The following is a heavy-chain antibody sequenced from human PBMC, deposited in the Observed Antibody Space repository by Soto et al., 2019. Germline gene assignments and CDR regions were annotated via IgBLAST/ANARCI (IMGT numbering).Heavy chain of an antibody. CDR1: GGSISSYD. CDR3: ARDHAYYDFWICYSRPDYHYRKDL. Sequence: SETLSLTCTVSGGSISSYDWSWIRQPPGKGLEWIGYIYYSGSTNYNSSLKSRGTISVDTAKNQFSLKLSSVTAADAAVYYCARDHAYYDFWICYSRPDYHYRKDLRGQRTTGTRSS. J-gene: IGHJ6*02. D-gene: IGHD3-3*01. CDR2: IYYSGST. V-gene: IGHV4-59*01.